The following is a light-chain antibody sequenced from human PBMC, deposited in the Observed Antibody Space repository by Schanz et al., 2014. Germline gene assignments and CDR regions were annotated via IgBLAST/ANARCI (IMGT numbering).Light chain of an antibody. V-gene: IGKV3-20*01. CDR3: QQSYSMPRT. CDR1: QGVTSRY. J-gene: IGKJ1*01. Sequence: EIVLTQSPGTLSLSPGERATLSCRASQGVTSRYLAWYQQKPGQAPRLLIYGASSRATGIPDRFSGSGSGTDFSLTISSLQPEDFATYYCQQSYSMPRTFGHGTKVEI. CDR2: GAS.